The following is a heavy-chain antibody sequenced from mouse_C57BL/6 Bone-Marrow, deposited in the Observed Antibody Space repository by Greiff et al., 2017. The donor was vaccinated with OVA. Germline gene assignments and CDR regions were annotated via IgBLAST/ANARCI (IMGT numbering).Heavy chain of an antibody. CDR3: ARRDSNSRYWYFDV. V-gene: IGHV5-17*01. CDR2: ISSGSSTI. D-gene: IGHD2-5*01. Sequence: EVQVVESGGGLVKPGGSLKLSCAASGFTFSDYGMHWVRQAPEKGLEWVAYISSGSSTIYYADTVKGRFTISRDNAKNTLFLQMTSLRSEDTAMYYCARRDSNSRYWYFDVWGTGTTVTVSS. CDR1: GFTFSDYG. J-gene: IGHJ1*03.